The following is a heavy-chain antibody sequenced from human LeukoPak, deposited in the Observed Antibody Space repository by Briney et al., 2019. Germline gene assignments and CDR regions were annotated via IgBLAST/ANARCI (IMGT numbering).Heavy chain of an antibody. D-gene: IGHD3-3*01. CDR3: ARRSFPYYDFWSGWYNWFDP. V-gene: IGHV4-34*01. J-gene: IGHJ5*02. Sequence: KPSETLSLTCAVYGGSFSGYYWSWIRQPPGKGLEWIGEISHSGSTNYNPSLKSRVTISVDTSKNQFSLKLSSVTAADTAVYYCARRSFPYYDFWSGWYNWFDPWGQGTLVTVSS. CDR2: ISHSGST. CDR1: GGSFSGYY.